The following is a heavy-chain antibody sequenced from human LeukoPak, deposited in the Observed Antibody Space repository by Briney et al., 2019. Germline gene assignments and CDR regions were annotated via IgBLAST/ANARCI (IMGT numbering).Heavy chain of an antibody. Sequence: SETLSLTCTVSGGSISSGDYYWSWIRQPPGKGLEWIGYIYYSGSTYYNPSLKSRVTISVDTSKNQFSLKLSSVTAADTAVYYCARSGVVPAATLYYYYYYGMDVWGQGTTVTVSS. J-gene: IGHJ6*02. D-gene: IGHD2-2*01. CDR1: GGSISSGDYY. V-gene: IGHV4-30-4*01. CDR3: ARSGVVPAATLYYYYYYGMDV. CDR2: IYYSGST.